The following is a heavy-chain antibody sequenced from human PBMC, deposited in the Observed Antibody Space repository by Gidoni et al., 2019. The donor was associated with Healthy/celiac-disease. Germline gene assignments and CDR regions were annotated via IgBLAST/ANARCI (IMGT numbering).Heavy chain of an antibody. V-gene: IGHV3-15*01. CDR2: IKSKTDGGTT. CDR1: GFTFSNAW. D-gene: IGHD3-3*01. Sequence: EVQLVESGGGLVKPGGSLRLSCAASGFTFSNAWMHWVRQAPGKGLEWVGRIKSKTDGGTTDYAAPVKGRFTISRDDSKNTLYLQMNSLKTEDTAVYYCTTQIRFLEWLLSAHAFDIWGQGTMVTVSS. J-gene: IGHJ3*02. CDR3: TTQIRFLEWLLSAHAFDI.